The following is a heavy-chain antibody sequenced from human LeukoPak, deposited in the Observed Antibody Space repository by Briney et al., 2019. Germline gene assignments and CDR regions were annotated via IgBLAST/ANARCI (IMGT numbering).Heavy chain of an antibody. V-gene: IGHV3-66*02. CDR2: IYSGGST. CDR3: ARDQYYYGSGTIDY. Sequence: GGSLRLSCAASGFTVSSNYMSWVRQAPGKGLEWVSVIYSGGSTYYADSVKGRFTISRDNSKNTLYLQMNSLRDEDTAVYYCARDQYYYGSGTIDYWGQGTLVTVSS. D-gene: IGHD3-10*01. CDR1: GFTVSSNY. J-gene: IGHJ4*02.